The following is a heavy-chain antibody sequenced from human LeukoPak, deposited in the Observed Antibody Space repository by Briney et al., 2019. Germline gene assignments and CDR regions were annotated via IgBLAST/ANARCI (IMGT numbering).Heavy chain of an antibody. CDR1: GGSISSGAYY. V-gene: IGHV4-31*03. CDR2: IYYSGST. J-gene: IGHJ4*02. Sequence: SETLSLTCTVSGGSISSGAYYWSWIRQHPGKGLEWIGYIYYSGSTYYNPSLKSRVTISVDTSKNQFSLKLSSVTAADTAVYYCASGYSYGGIDYWGQGTLVTVSS. D-gene: IGHD5-18*01. CDR3: ASGYSYGGIDY.